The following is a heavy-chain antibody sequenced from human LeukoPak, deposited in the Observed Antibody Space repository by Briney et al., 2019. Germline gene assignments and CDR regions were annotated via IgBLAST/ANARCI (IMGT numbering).Heavy chain of an antibody. CDR3: ARRGGYSYGFDY. Sequence: SETLSLTCTVSGGSISSSSYYWGWIRQPPGKGLEWIGSIYYSGSTYYNPSPKSRVTISVDTSKNQFSLKLSSVTAADTAVYYCARRGGYSYGFDYWGQGTLVTVSS. CDR1: GGSISSSSYY. D-gene: IGHD5-18*01. J-gene: IGHJ4*02. CDR2: IYYSGST. V-gene: IGHV4-39*01.